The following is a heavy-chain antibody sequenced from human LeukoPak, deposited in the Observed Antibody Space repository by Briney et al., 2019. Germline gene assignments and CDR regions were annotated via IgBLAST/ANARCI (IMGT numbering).Heavy chain of an antibody. Sequence: PGGSLRLSCAASGFTFSSYWMSWVRQAPGKGLEWVANIKQDGSEKYYVDSAKGRFTISRDNAKNSLYLQMNSLRAEDTAVYYCARCGYSHGYGWGGGYYYYYMDVWGKGTTVTVSS. CDR3: ARCGYSHGYGWGGGYYYYYMDV. CDR2: IKQDGSEK. CDR1: GFTFSSYW. J-gene: IGHJ6*03. V-gene: IGHV3-7*01. D-gene: IGHD5-18*01.